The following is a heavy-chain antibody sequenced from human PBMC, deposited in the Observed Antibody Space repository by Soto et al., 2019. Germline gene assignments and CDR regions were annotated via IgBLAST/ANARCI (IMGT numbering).Heavy chain of an antibody. CDR2: ISSSSSYI. D-gene: IGHD3-22*01. CDR1: GFTFSSYS. V-gene: IGHV3-21*01. CDR3: ARDSPLGKIVVVTKLDY. Sequence: GGSLRLSCAASGFTFSSYSMNWVRQAPGKGLEWVSSISSSSSYIYYADSVKGRFTISRDNAKNSLYLQMNSLRAEDTAVYYCARDSPLGKIVVVTKLDYWGQGTLVTVSS. J-gene: IGHJ4*02.